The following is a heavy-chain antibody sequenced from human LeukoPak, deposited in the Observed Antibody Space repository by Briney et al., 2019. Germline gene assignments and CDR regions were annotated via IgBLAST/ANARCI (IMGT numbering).Heavy chain of an antibody. CDR2: IYSGGST. CDR3: AKDRKAVAGFRVKFDY. Sequence: GGSLRLSCAASGFTVSSNYMSWVRQARGEGLEGVSVIYSGGSTYYADSVKGRFTISRDNSKNTLYLQMDSLRAEDTAVYYCAKDRKAVAGFRVKFDYWGQGTLVTVSS. J-gene: IGHJ4*02. D-gene: IGHD6-19*01. CDR1: GFTVSSNY. V-gene: IGHV3-66*01.